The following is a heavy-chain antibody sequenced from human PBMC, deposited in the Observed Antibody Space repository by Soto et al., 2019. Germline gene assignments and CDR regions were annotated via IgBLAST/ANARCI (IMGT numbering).Heavy chain of an antibody. J-gene: IGHJ4*02. CDR2: IKQDGSEK. CDR1: GFTFSSHW. D-gene: IGHD3-10*01. Sequence: ESGGGLVQPGGPLRLSCAASGFTFSSHWMSWVRQAPGKGLEWVANIKQDGSEKYYVDSVKGRFTISRDNAKNSLYLQINSLRVEDTAVYYCTRGAGIGDYWGQGTLVTVSS. CDR3: TRGAGIGDY. V-gene: IGHV3-7*04.